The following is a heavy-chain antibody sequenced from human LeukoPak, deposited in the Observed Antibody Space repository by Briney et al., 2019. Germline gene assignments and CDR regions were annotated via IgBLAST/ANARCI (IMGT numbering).Heavy chain of an antibody. CDR2: ISYDGSNK. J-gene: IGHJ6*02. CDR1: GFTFSNFG. Sequence: PGGSLRLSCAASGFTFSNFGMHWVRQAPGQGLEWVAVISYDGSNKYYADSVEGRFTISRDNSKNTLYLQMNSLRAEDTAVYYCAKASVYVYYGMDVWGQGTTVTVSS. CDR3: AKASVYVYYGMDV. D-gene: IGHD3-16*02. V-gene: IGHV3-30*18.